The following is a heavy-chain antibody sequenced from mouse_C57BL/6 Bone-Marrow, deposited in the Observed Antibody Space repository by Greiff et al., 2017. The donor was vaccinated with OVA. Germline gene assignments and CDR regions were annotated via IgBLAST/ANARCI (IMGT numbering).Heavy chain of an antibody. D-gene: IGHD1-1*01. CDR3: TRSGDTTVVVDY. J-gene: IGHJ2*01. V-gene: IGHV1-15*01. CDR2: IDPETGGT. Sequence: QVQLQQSGAELVRPGASVTLSCKASGYTFTDYEMHWVKQTPVHGLEWIGAIDPETGGTAYNQKFKGKAILTADKSSSTAYMELRSLTSEDSAVYYCTRSGDTTVVVDYWGQGTTLTVSS. CDR1: GYTFTDYE.